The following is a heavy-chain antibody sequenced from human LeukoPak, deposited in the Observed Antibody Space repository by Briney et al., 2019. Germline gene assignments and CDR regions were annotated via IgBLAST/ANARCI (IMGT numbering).Heavy chain of an antibody. J-gene: IGHJ5*02. CDR2: IYTSGST. D-gene: IGHD4-17*01. V-gene: IGHV4-4*07. CDR1: GGSISSYY. Sequence: SETLSLTCTVSGGSISSYYWSWIRQPAGKGLEWIGRIYTSGSTNYNPSLKSRVTMSVYTSKNQFSLKLSSVTAADTAVYYCARDRGEHDYGDMDWFDPWGQGTLVTVSS. CDR3: ARDRGEHDYGDMDWFDP.